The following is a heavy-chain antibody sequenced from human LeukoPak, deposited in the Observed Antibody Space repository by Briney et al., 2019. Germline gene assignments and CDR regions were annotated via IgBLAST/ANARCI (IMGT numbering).Heavy chain of an antibody. J-gene: IGHJ4*02. D-gene: IGHD3-3*01. CDR2: IKQDRSEK. Sequence: GGSLRLSCAASGFTFSSYSMNWVRQAPGKGLDLVANIKQDRSEKYYVDSVKGRFTISRDNAKNSLYLQMNSLRAEDTAVYYCARLREIPVFGVVTKSTSYFDYWGQGTQVTVSS. V-gene: IGHV3-7*01. CDR1: GFTFSSYS. CDR3: ARLREIPVFGVVTKSTSYFDY.